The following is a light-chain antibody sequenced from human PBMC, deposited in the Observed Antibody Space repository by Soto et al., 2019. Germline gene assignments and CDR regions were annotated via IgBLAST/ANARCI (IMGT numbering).Light chain of an antibody. V-gene: IGKV1-17*03. J-gene: IGKJ1*01. Sequence: DIQMTQSPSAMSASVGDTVTITCRASQGISNFLAWFQQKPGKVPKRLIYGASSLQSGVPSRFSGSGSGTEFTLTISSLQPEDFAIYYCLQHNSYPWTFGQGTKVDIK. CDR3: LQHNSYPWT. CDR1: QGISNF. CDR2: GAS.